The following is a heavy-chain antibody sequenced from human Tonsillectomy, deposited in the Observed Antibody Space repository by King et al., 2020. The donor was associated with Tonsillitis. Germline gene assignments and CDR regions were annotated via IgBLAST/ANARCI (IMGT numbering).Heavy chain of an antibody. CDR1: GGSISSGSYC. D-gene: IGHD6-19*01. CDR2: IYTTGST. J-gene: IGHJ4*02. V-gene: IGHV4-61*02. CDR3: ARTGYSSGWPMDY. Sequence: VQLQESGPGLVKPSQTLSLTCTVSGGSISSGSYCWSWIRQPAGKGLEWIVRIYTTGSTKYNPSLKSRVTISVDTSKNQFSRKLSSVTAADTAVYYCARTGYSSGWPMDYWGQGTLVTVSS.